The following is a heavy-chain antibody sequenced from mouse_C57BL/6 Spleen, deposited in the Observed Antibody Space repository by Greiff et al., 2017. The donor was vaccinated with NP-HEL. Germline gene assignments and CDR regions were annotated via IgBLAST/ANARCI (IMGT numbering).Heavy chain of an antibody. Sequence: VQLQQPGAELVRPGTSVKLSCKASGYTFTSYWMHWVKQRPGQGLEWIGVIDPSDSYTNYNQKFKGKATLTVDTSSSTAYMQLSSLTSEDSAVYYCARSGYSNPFDYWGQGTTLTVSS. CDR1: GYTFTSYW. D-gene: IGHD2-5*01. J-gene: IGHJ2*01. CDR3: ARSGYSNPFDY. V-gene: IGHV1-59*01. CDR2: IDPSDSYT.